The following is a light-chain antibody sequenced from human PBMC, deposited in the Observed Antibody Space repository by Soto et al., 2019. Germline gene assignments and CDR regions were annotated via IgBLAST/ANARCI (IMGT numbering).Light chain of an antibody. CDR2: EVN. V-gene: IGLV2-8*01. CDR1: SSDVGGYNY. Sequence: QSVLTQPPSASGSPGRSVTISCTGTSSDVGGYNYVSWYQQHPGKAPKLMIYEVNKRPSGVPDRFSGSKSGNTASLTVSGLQAEDEADYYCSSYAGSNNLIFGSGTKVTVL. CDR3: SSYAGSNNLI. J-gene: IGLJ1*01.